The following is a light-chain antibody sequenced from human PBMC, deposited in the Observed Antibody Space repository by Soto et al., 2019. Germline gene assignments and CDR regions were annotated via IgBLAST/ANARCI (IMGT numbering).Light chain of an antibody. Sequence: EIVLTQSPGTLSLSPGERATLSCRASQSVSSSYLAWYQQKPGQAPRLLIYGASSRATGIPDRFSGSGSGTDFPLTISRLEPEDFSLYYCQQYGSSPPLTFGGGTKVEIK. V-gene: IGKV3-20*01. CDR2: GAS. CDR3: QQYGSSPPLT. CDR1: QSVSSSY. J-gene: IGKJ4*01.